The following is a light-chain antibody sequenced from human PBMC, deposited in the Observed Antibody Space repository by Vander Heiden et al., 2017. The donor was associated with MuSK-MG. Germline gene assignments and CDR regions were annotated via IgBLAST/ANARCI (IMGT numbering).Light chain of an antibody. J-gene: IGLJ3*02. V-gene: IGLV1-40*01. CDR1: RSNIGTSYG. CDR2: GNS. Sequence: QSVLTQPPSVSGAPGQRVTISCTGSRSNIGTSYGLQWYQHLPGTAPKLLIYGNSIRPLVFFFFFFGSKSGTSASLAITGLQAEDEADYYCQSYDSSLSGSVFGGGTKLTVL. CDR3: QSYDSSLSGSV.